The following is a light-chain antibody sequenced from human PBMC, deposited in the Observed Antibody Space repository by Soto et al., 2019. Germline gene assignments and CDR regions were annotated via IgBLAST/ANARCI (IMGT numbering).Light chain of an antibody. Sequence: QSVLTQPASVSGFPGQSITISCTGTSTDIGGYSYVSWYQQHPGKAPKLIIYEVYNRPSGVSNRFSGSKSGSTASLTISGLQAEDEAEYYCSSYTSSTTLVFGGGTKLTVL. CDR2: EVY. CDR1: STDIGGYSY. J-gene: IGLJ3*02. V-gene: IGLV2-14*01. CDR3: SSYTSSTTLV.